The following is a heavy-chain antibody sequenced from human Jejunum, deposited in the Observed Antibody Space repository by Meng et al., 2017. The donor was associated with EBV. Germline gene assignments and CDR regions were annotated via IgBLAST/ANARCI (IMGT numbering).Heavy chain of an antibody. J-gene: IGHJ4*02. CDR3: ARDQNGSYFAY. Sequence: QVQLQDSGPGLVKPSAPLSLPCTVCGGAVSSGGYYWSWIRQPPGKGLEWIGYIYNSESTNYKSSLKSRVTISADTAKNQFSLRLSSVTAADTAVYYCARDQNGSYFAYWGQGTLVTVSS. V-gene: IGHV4-61*08. D-gene: IGHD1-26*01. CDR2: IYNSEST. CDR1: GGAVSSGGYY.